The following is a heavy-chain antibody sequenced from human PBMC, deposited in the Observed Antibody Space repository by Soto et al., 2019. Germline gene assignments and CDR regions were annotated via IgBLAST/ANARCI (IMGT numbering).Heavy chain of an antibody. CDR3: ARELPRQMTTVTTGFDP. J-gene: IGHJ5*02. Sequence: SETLSLTCTVSGGSICSGDYYWSWIRQPPGKGLEWIGYIYYSGSTYYNPSLKSRVTISVDTSKHQFSLKLSSVTAADTAVYYCARELPRQMTTVTTGFDPWGQGTLVTVSS. CDR1: GGSICSGDYY. D-gene: IGHD4-4*01. V-gene: IGHV4-30-4*01. CDR2: IYYSGST.